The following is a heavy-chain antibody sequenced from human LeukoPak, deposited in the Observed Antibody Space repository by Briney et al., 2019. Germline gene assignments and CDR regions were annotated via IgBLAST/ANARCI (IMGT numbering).Heavy chain of an antibody. CDR2: INPNGGGT. V-gene: IGHV1-2*02. CDR1: GYTFTGYY. J-gene: IGHJ4*02. D-gene: IGHD2-2*01. Sequence: GASVKVSCKASGYTFTGYYIHWVRQAPGQGLVWLGWINPNGGGTNYAQKFQGRVTMTKDTSISTAHMELNRLRSDDTAVYYCARLQCSSTSCYAEFDHWGQETLVIVSS. CDR3: ARLQCSSTSCYAEFDH.